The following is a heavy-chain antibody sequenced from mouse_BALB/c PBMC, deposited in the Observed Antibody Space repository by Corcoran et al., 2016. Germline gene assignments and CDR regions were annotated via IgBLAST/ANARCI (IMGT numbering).Heavy chain of an antibody. CDR3: ARTPYYYGSSIYAMDY. CDR2: INPYNGAT. D-gene: IGHD1-1*01. Sequence: EVQLQQSGPELVKPGASVKISCKASGYSFTGYYMHWVKQSHVKSLEWIGRINPYNGATSYNQNFKDKASLTVDKSSSTAYMELHSLTSEDSAVYYCARTPYYYGSSIYAMDYWGQGTSVTVSS. CDR1: GYSFTGYY. V-gene: IGHV1-26*01. J-gene: IGHJ4*01.